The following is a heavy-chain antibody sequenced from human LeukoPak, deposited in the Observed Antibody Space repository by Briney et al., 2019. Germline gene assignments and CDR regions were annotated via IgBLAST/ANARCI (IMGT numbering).Heavy chain of an antibody. V-gene: IGHV4-59*08. D-gene: IGHD3-10*01. J-gene: IGHJ4*02. Sequence: PSETLSLTCTVSGGSISSYYWSWIRQPPGKGLEWIGYIYYSGSTNYNPSLKSRVTISVDTSKYQFSLKLSSVTAADTAVYYCATITMVRGVIGYFDYWGQGTLVTVSS. CDR2: IYYSGST. CDR1: GGSISSYY. CDR3: ATITMVRGVIGYFDY.